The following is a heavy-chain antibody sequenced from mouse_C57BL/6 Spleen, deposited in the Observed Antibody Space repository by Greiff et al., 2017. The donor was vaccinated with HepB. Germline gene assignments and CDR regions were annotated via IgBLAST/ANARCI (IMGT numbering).Heavy chain of an antibody. Sequence: QVQLQQPGAELVKPGASVKMSCKASGYTFTSYWITWVKQRPGQGLEWIGDIYPGSGSTNYNEKFKSKATLTLDTSSSTAYMQLSSLTSEDSAVYYCARGGIYYDYDGLDYWGQGTTLTVSS. CDR1: GYTFTSYW. V-gene: IGHV1-55*01. CDR2: IYPGSGST. D-gene: IGHD2-4*01. CDR3: ARGGIYYDYDGLDY. J-gene: IGHJ2*01.